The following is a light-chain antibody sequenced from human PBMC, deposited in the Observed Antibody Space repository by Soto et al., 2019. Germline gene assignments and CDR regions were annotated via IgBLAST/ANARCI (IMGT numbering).Light chain of an antibody. CDR3: QQYYSSPRT. CDR2: WAS. V-gene: IGKV4-1*01. Sequence: DSVMTQSPDSLAVSRGALATINCRARQSVVSSSNNKNRLSWYQHKPGQPPKLLLYWASTREPAVPDRFSASGSGTDFSLTISSLQAQDVAVYYCQQYYSSPRTFGQGNNVDI. J-gene: IGKJ1*01. CDR1: QSVVSSSNNKNR.